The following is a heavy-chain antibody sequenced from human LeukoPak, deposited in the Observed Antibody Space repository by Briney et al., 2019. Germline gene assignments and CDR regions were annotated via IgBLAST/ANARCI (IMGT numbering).Heavy chain of an antibody. CDR3: ATDLSQQQLVYPTSR. Sequence: SETLSLTCAVYGGSFSGYYWSWIRQPPGKGLEWIGEINHSGSTNYNPSLKSRVTISVDTSKNQFSLKLSSVTAADTAVYYCATDLSQQQLVYPTSRRGQGTLVTVSS. CDR2: INHSGST. V-gene: IGHV4-34*01. D-gene: IGHD6-13*01. CDR1: GGSFSGYY. J-gene: IGHJ4*02.